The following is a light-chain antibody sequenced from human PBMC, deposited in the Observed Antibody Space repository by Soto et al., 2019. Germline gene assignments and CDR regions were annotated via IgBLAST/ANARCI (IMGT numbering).Light chain of an antibody. V-gene: IGLV2-14*01. J-gene: IGLJ1*01. CDR1: SSDVGAYNY. CDR2: EVS. Sequence: PKPAAVSGSLGQSITISCTGTSSDVGAYNYVSWYQQQPGKAPKLMISEVSNRPSGVPNRFSGSKSGNTASLIVSGLQAEDEADYYCCSFTSITTEVFGPAPKVALL. CDR3: CSFTSITTEV.